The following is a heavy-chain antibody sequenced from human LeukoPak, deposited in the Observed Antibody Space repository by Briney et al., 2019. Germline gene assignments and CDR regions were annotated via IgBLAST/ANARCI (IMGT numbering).Heavy chain of an antibody. D-gene: IGHD3-9*01. Sequence: GGSLRLSCAASGFTFSSYWMSWVRQAPGKGLEWVANIKQDGSEKYYVDSVKGRFTISRDNAKNSLYLQMNSLRAEDTAVYYCAGTYYDIFTGYYRDYWGRGTLLTVPS. J-gene: IGHJ4*02. CDR1: GFTFSSYW. V-gene: IGHV3-7*01. CDR3: AGTYYDIFTGYYRDY. CDR2: IKQDGSEK.